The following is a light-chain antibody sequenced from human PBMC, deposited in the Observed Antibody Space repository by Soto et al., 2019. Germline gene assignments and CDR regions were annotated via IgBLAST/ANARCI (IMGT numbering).Light chain of an antibody. CDR3: QQRSNWPFT. CDR2: DAS. V-gene: IGKV3-11*01. Sequence: DIVIPQAPPTLPGPPGESATLSCRASQSVGSYLAWYQQKPGQAPRLLIYDASNRATGIPARFSGSGSGTDFTLTIISLEPEDFALYYCQQRSNWPFTFGQGTRLEIK. CDR1: QSVGSY. J-gene: IGKJ5*01.